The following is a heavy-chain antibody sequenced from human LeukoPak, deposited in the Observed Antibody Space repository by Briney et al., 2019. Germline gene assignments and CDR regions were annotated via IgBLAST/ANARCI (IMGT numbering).Heavy chain of an antibody. V-gene: IGHV4-59*01. D-gene: IGHD3-16*01. J-gene: IGHJ4*02. Sequence: SETLSLTCTVAGGSISSYYWSWIRQSPGKGPEWVGYIYYSGSTNYNPSLKSRVTISVDTSKNQFSLKLSSVTAADTAVYYCARDGGYYFDYWGQGTLVTVSS. CDR3: ARDGGYYFDY. CDR1: GGSISSYY. CDR2: IYYSGST.